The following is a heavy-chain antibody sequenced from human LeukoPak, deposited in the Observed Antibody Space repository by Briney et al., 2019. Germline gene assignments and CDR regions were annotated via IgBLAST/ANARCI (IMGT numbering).Heavy chain of an antibody. J-gene: IGHJ3*02. CDR1: GGSISSSNW. Sequence: PSGTLSLTCAVSGGSISSSNWWSWVRQPPGKGLEWIGEIYHSGSTNYNPSLKSRVTISVDTSKNQFSLKLSSVTAADTAVYYCARDDPAYYYDSSGPKDAFDIWGQGTMVTVSS. V-gene: IGHV4-4*02. D-gene: IGHD3-22*01. CDR2: IYHSGST. CDR3: ARDDPAYYYDSSGPKDAFDI.